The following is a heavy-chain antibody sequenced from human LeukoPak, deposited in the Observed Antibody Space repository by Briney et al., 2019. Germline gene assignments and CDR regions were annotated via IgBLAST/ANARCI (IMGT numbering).Heavy chain of an antibody. J-gene: IGHJ4*02. CDR1: GFTFDDYG. V-gene: IGHV3-20*04. D-gene: IGHD3-10*01. Sequence: GGSLRLSCAASGFTFDDYGMSWVRQALGKGLEWVSGINWNGGSTGYADSVKGRFTISRDNAKNSLYLQMNSLRAEDTALYYCARLSGYGSGSLWGQGTLVTVSS. CDR3: ARLSGYGSGSL. CDR2: INWNGGST.